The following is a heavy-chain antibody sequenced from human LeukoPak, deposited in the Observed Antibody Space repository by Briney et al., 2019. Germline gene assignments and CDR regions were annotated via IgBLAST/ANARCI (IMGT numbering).Heavy chain of an antibody. CDR2: INHSGST. CDR1: GGSFSGYY. V-gene: IGHV4-34*01. D-gene: IGHD2-2*02. CDR3: ARGGVPSAVVVPAAICFDY. J-gene: IGHJ4*02. Sequence: SETLSLTCAVYGGSFSGYYWSWIRQPPGKGLEWIGEINHSGSTNYNPSFKSRVTISVDTSKNQFSLKLSSVTAADTAVYYCARGGVPSAVVVPAAICFDYWGQGTLVTVSS.